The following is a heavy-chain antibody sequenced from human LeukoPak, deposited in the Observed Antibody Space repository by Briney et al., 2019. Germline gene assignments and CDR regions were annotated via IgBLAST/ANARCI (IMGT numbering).Heavy chain of an antibody. D-gene: IGHD3-9*01. CDR1: GFLFSSSG. J-gene: IGHJ4*02. V-gene: IGHV3-30*18. CDR2: ISYDGSNQ. Sequence: GGSLRLSCAASGFLFSSSGMHWVRQVPGKGLEWVAVISYDGSNQYFADSVKGRFTISRDNSKNTLYLQMNSLRTEDTAVYYCAKEFRVDRTGKTISNFDYWGQGTLVTVSS. CDR3: AKEFRVDRTGKTISNFDY.